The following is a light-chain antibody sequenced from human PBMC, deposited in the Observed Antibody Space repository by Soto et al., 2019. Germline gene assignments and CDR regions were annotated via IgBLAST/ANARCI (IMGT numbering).Light chain of an antibody. Sequence: EIVLTQSPATLSLSPGERATLPCRASQSVSSRSLAWYQQKPGQAPRLLIYGASNRATGIPDRFSGSGSGTDFTLTISSLQPEDFATYYCQQSYSTPWTFGQGTKVDIK. V-gene: IGKV3D-20*02. J-gene: IGKJ1*01. CDR1: QSVSSRS. CDR2: GAS. CDR3: QQSYSTPWT.